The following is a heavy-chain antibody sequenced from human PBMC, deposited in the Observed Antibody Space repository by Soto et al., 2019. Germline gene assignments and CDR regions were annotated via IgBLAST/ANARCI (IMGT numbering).Heavy chain of an antibody. V-gene: IGHV3-21*01. J-gene: IGHJ4*02. Sequence: EVQLVESGGGLVKPGGSLRLSCAASGFTFSSYSMNWVRQAPGKGLEWVSSISSSSSNTYYADSVKGRFTISRDNDKNSLYLQMNSLRGEYTAVYYCARAQSIQQIDYWGQGTLVTVSS. D-gene: IGHD5-18*01. CDR3: ARAQSIQQIDY. CDR2: ISSSSSNT. CDR1: GFTFSSYS.